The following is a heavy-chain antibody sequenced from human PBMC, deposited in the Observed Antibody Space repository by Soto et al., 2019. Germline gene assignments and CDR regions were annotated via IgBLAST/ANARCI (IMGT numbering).Heavy chain of an antibody. V-gene: IGHV3-23*01. CDR3: AKAPGRTYYYDSSGYPGIY. J-gene: IGHJ4*02. Sequence: EVQLLESGGGLVQPGGSLRLSCAASGVTFSSYAMSWVRQAPGKGLEWVSAISGSGGSTYYADSVKGRFTISRDNSKNTLYLQMNSLRAEDTAVYSCAKAPGRTYYYDSSGYPGIYWGQGTLVTVSS. D-gene: IGHD3-22*01. CDR1: GVTFSSYA. CDR2: ISGSGGST.